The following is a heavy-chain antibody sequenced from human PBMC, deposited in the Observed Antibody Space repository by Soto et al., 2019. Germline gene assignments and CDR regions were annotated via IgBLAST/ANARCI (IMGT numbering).Heavy chain of an antibody. Sequence: ASVKVSFKASGYTFTSYYMHWVRQAPGQGLEWMGIINPSGGSTSYAQKFQGRVTMTRDTPTSTVYMELSSLRSEDTAVYYCARDRLRFLEWLSGKNWFDPWGQGTLVTVSS. CDR3: ARDRLRFLEWLSGKNWFDP. CDR2: INPSGGST. V-gene: IGHV1-46*01. CDR1: GYTFTSYY. J-gene: IGHJ5*02. D-gene: IGHD3-3*01.